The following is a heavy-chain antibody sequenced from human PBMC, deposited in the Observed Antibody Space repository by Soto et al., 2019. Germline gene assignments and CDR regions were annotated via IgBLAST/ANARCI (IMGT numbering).Heavy chain of an antibody. D-gene: IGHD2-15*01. J-gene: IGHJ6*02. V-gene: IGHV1-18*01. CDR1: GYTFPNYG. CDR3: ARDWGNCTGGSCYSDYYYYYGMDV. CDR2: ISAYNGNT. Sequence: QVQLVQSGAAVKKPGASVKVSCKASGYTFPNYGISWVRQAPGQGLEWMGWISAYNGNTNYAQKLQGRVTMTTDTSTYTAYMELRSLRSDDTAVYYCARDWGNCTGGSCYSDYYYYYGMDVWGQGTTVTVSS.